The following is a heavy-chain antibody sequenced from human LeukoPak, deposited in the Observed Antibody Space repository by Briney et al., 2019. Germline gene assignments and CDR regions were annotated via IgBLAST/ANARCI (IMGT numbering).Heavy chain of an antibody. Sequence: GESLKISCKGSGYSFNNYWIDWVRQMPGKGLEWMGIIYPGDSDTRYSPSFQGQVTISADKSISTAYLQWSSLRASDTAMYYCAIHNNNNYYYGVDVWGQGTTVTVSS. CDR1: GYSFNNYW. CDR3: AIHNNNNYYYGVDV. V-gene: IGHV5-51*01. J-gene: IGHJ6*02. CDR2: IYPGDSDT. D-gene: IGHD1/OR15-1a*01.